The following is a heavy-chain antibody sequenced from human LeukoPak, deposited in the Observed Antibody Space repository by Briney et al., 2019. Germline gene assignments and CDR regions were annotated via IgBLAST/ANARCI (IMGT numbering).Heavy chain of an antibody. V-gene: IGHV3-30*03. CDR3: ARVPQIYYDSSGYPYYFDY. CDR2: ISYDGSNK. CDR1: GFTFSSYG. J-gene: IGHJ4*02. D-gene: IGHD3-22*01. Sequence: GGSLRLSCAASGFTFSSYGMHWVRQAPGKGLEWVAVISYDGSNKYYADSVKGRFTISRDNSKNTLYLQMNSLRAEDTAVYYCARVPQIYYDSSGYPYYFDYWGQGTLVTVSS.